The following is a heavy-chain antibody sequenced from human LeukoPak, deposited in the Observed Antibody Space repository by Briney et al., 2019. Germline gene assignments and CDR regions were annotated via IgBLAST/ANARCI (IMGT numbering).Heavy chain of an antibody. Sequence: PGGSLRLSCAASGFTFSSYAMSWVRQAPGKGLEWVSAISGSGGSTYYADSVKGRFTIPRDNSKNTLYLQMNSLRAEDTAVYYCASCGGGSCYRDYYYYMDVWGKGTTVTVSS. CDR2: ISGSGGST. D-gene: IGHD2-15*01. CDR1: GFTFSSYA. J-gene: IGHJ6*03. V-gene: IGHV3-23*01. CDR3: ASCGGGSCYRDYYYYMDV.